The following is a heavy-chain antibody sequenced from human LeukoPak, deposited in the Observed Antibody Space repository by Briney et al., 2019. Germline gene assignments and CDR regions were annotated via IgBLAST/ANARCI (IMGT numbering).Heavy chain of an antibody. CDR1: GFTVSSNY. CDR2: IYSGGST. V-gene: IGHV3-66*01. Sequence: GGSLRLSCAASGFTVSSNYMSWVRQAPGKGLEWVSVIYSGGSTYYADSVKGRFTISRDNSKNTLYLQMNSLRAEDTTVYYCARDSSGWYDYWGQGTLVAVSS. J-gene: IGHJ4*02. D-gene: IGHD6-19*01. CDR3: ARDSSGWYDY.